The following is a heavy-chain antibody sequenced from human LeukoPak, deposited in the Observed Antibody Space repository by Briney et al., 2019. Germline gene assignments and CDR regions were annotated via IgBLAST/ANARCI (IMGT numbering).Heavy chain of an antibody. V-gene: IGHV1-18*01. J-gene: IGHJ5*02. CDR3: DRVIALACTPPKSWFDP. D-gene: IGHD6-19*01. Sequence: ASVTVSCTSSGYTFTIYGISWVRQAPGQGLEWMGWISAYNGNTNYAQKLQGRVTMTTDTSTSTASMELRSLRSGDTAMSYYDRVIALACTPPKSWFDPWGQGTLVTVSS. CDR2: ISAYNGNT. CDR1: GYTFTIYG.